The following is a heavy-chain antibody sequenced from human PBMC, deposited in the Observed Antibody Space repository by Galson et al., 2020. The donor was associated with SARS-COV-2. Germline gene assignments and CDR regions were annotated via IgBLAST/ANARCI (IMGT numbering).Heavy chain of an antibody. CDR2: IYYYPRSS. CDR3: ARSPSTDGYSF. V-gene: IGHV4-59*11. J-gene: IGHJ4*02. CDR1: GASIRSHY. Sequence: SETLSLTCTVSGASIRSHYWNWIRQSPGKGLEWIGYIYYYPRSSNYNPSLRGRVSISLDTSENQFSLDLHSVTAADTAVYYCARSPSTDGYSFWGQGILVTVSS. D-gene: IGHD4-4*01.